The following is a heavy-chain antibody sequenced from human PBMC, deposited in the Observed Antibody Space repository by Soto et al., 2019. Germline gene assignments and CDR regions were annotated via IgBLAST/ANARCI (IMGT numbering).Heavy chain of an antibody. D-gene: IGHD4-17*01. CDR2: ISWNSGSA. CDR3: AKHYRGDFFVWSAFDI. V-gene: IGHV3-9*01. J-gene: IGHJ3*02. CDR1: GFVFDALA. Sequence: PXGSLALLCAASGFVFDALAGHWLRVGPGKRPEWVSGISWNSGSAGDADSVKGRFTVSRDNAKKSLVLKMDSLRTEDTALYFCAKHYRGDFFVWSAFDIWGQGTMVTVSS.